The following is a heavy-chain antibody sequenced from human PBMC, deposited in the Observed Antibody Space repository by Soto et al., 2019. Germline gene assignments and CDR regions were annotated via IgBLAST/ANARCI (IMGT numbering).Heavy chain of an antibody. D-gene: IGHD3-9*01. CDR2: IYWDDDK. CDR3: AHRRAPGELRYFDWLPGGYFDY. V-gene: IGHV2-5*02. J-gene: IGHJ4*02. Sequence: SGPTLVKPTQTLTLTCTFSGFSLSTSGVGVGWIRQPPGKALEWLALIYWDDDKRYSPSLKSRLTITKDTSKNQVVLKMTNMDPVDTATYYCAHRRAPGELRYFDWLPGGYFDYWGQGTLVTVSS. CDR1: GFSLSTSGVG.